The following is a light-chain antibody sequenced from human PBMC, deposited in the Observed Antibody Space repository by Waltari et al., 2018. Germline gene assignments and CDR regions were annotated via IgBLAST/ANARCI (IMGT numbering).Light chain of an antibody. CDR3: QQSYSTFT. Sequence: EIVLTQSPATLSLSPGERATLSFRASQRVSSYLAWYQQKPGQAPRLLIYDASNRATGIPARFSGSGSGTDFTLTISSLEPEDFAVYYCQQSYSTFTFGPGTKVDIK. CDR1: QRVSSY. V-gene: IGKV3-11*01. CDR2: DAS. J-gene: IGKJ3*01.